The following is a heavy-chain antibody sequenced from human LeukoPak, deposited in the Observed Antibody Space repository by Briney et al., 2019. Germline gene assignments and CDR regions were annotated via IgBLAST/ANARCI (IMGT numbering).Heavy chain of an antibody. CDR2: IKSDGSTR. J-gene: IGHJ3*02. CDR1: GFTFNTYW. CDR3: AKRIVVVPAAITVPAFDI. Sequence: GGSLRLSCAASGFTFNTYWMHWVRQAPGKGLVWVSRIKSDGSTRVYADSVKGRFTISRDNSKNTLYLQMNSLRAEDTAVYYCAKRIVVVPAAITVPAFDIWGQGTMVTVSS. V-gene: IGHV3-74*01. D-gene: IGHD2-2*02.